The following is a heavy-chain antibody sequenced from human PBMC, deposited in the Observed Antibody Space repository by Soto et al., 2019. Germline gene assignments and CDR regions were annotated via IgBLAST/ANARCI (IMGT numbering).Heavy chain of an antibody. CDR3: ARGILKYCSAGSCSLATRAPVFDY. Sequence: GGSLRLSCAASGFSFSSYWMSWVRQAPGKGLEWVATINQDGSEKYYVDSVKGRFTISRDDAKNSLYLQMNSLRAEDTAVYSCARGILKYCSAGSCSLATRAPVFDYWGQGTPVTVSS. CDR2: INQDGSEK. J-gene: IGHJ4*02. CDR1: GFSFSSYW. V-gene: IGHV3-7*01. D-gene: IGHD2-15*01.